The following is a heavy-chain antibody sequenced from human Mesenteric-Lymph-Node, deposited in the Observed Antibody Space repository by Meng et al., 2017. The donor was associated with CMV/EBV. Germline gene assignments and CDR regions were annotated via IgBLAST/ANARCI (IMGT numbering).Heavy chain of an antibody. D-gene: IGHD2-2*01. CDR3: TRPISEGVVPAAREVWFDP. CDR1: GFTFSGSA. CDR2: IRSKANSYAT. Sequence: GESLKISCAASGFTFSGSAMHWVRQASGKGLEWVGRIRSKANSYATAYAASVKGRFTISRDDSKNTAYLQINGLKTEDTAVYYCTRPISEGVVPAAREVWFDPWGQGTLVTVSS. V-gene: IGHV3-73*01. J-gene: IGHJ5*02.